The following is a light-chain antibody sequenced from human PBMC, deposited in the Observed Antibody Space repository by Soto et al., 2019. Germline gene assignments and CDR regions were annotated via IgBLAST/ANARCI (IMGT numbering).Light chain of an antibody. V-gene: IGKV3-11*01. J-gene: IGKJ3*01. CDR1: QNVSTY. CDR2: DAS. CDR3: QQRTNWLT. Sequence: EIVLTQSPATLSLSPGERATLSCRASQNVSTYLAWYQQKPGQAPRLFIYDASNRATGIPARFSGSGSGTDFTLTISSLEPEDFAVYYCQQRTNWLTFGPGTKVDIK.